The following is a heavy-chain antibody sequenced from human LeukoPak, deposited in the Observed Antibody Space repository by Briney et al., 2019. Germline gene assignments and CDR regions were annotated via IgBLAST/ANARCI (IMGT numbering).Heavy chain of an antibody. Sequence: EGSLRLSCAASGFTFSSYGMHWVRQAPGKGLEWVSAISGSGGSTYYADSVKGRFTISRDNSKNTLYLQMNSLRAEDTAVYYCAKDGAYYDFWSGYRSLFEYFQHWGQGTLVTVSS. J-gene: IGHJ1*01. CDR3: AKDGAYYDFWSGYRSLFEYFQH. D-gene: IGHD3-3*01. CDR1: GFTFSSYG. CDR2: ISGSGGST. V-gene: IGHV3-23*01.